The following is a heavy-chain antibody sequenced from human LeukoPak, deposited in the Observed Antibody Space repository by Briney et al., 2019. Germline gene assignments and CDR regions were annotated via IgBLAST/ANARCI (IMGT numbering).Heavy chain of an antibody. J-gene: IGHJ5*02. V-gene: IGHV1-69*01. CDR3: AKRSIVGATNNWFDP. D-gene: IGHD1-26*01. Sequence: ASVKVSCKASGGTFSSYAISWVRQAPGQGLEWVGGIIPIFGTANYAQKFQGRVTITADESTSTAYMELSSLRSEDTAVYYCAKRSIVGATNNWFDPWGQGTLVTVSS. CDR2: IIPIFGTA. CDR1: GGTFSSYA.